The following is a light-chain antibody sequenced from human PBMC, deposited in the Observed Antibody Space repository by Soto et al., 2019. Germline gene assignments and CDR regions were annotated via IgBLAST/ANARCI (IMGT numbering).Light chain of an antibody. V-gene: IGKV3-20*01. Sequence: ENVLTQSPGTQSMSPGERATLSCRARQSVSRNYLAWYQQKPGQAPRLLIYDASKRATGIPDRISGSGSGTDFTLTISSLEPEDFAVYYCLQAANSPLTFGGGTRVEIK. CDR1: QSVSRNY. CDR2: DAS. CDR3: LQAANSPLT. J-gene: IGKJ4*01.